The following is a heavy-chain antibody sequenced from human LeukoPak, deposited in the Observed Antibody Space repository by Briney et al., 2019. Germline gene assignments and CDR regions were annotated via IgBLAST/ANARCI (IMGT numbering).Heavy chain of an antibody. CDR2: FDPEDGET. V-gene: IGHV1-24*01. D-gene: IGHD3-22*01. CDR1: GYTLTELS. Sequence: ASVKVSCKVSGYTLTELSMHWVRQAPGKGLEWMGGFDPEDGETIYAQKFQGRVTVTEDTSTDTAYMELSSLRSEDTAVYYCATSSGYYLYYFDYWGQGTLVTVSS. J-gene: IGHJ4*02. CDR3: ATSSGYYLYYFDY.